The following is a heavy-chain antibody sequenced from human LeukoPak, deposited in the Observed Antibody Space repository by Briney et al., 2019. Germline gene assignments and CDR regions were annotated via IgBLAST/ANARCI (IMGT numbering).Heavy chain of an antibody. J-gene: IGHJ4*02. V-gene: IGHV4-34*01. CDR3: ARDYYDSSYFDY. CDR1: GGSLSGYY. D-gene: IGHD3-22*01. CDR2: INHSGST. Sequence: SETLSLTCAVYGGSLSGYYWSWIRQPPGKGLEWIGGINHSGSTNYNPSLKSRVTISVDTSKNQFSLKLSSVTAADTAVYYCARDYYDSSYFDYWGQGTLVTVSS.